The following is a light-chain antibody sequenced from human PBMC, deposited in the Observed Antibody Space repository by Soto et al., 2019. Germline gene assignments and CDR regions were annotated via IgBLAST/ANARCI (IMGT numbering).Light chain of an antibody. Sequence: QPALTQPASVSGSPGQSITISCTGTTSDVGGYNFVSWYQHHPGKAPKLMIYNAFDRPSGVSNRFSGSKSGNTASLTISGLQAEDEAHYYCSSYTRGRVVFGGGTKLTVL. CDR3: SSYTRGRVV. CDR2: NAF. CDR1: TSDVGGYNF. V-gene: IGLV2-14*03. J-gene: IGLJ2*01.